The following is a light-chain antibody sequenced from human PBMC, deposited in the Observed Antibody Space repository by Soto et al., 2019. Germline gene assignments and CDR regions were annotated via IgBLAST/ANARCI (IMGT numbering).Light chain of an antibody. V-gene: IGKV1-5*01. Sequence: DIQMTQSPATLSASVGDRVSITCRASQSISTWLAWYQQKPGKAPKVLIYDASSLESGVPSRFSGSGSGTDFTLTVSSLQPDDLATYYCLQDYNYPITFGQGTRLEIK. CDR3: LQDYNYPIT. CDR1: QSISTW. J-gene: IGKJ5*01. CDR2: DAS.